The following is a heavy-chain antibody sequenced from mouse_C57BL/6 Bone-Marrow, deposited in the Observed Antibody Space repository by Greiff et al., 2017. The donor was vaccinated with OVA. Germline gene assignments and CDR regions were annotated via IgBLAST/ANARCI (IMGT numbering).Heavy chain of an antibody. CDR1: GYTFTSYT. V-gene: IGHV1-4*01. J-gene: IGHJ2*01. CDR2: INPSSGYT. CDR3: AISGPDYFDY. D-gene: IGHD3-1*01. Sequence: QVQLQQSGAELARPGASVKMSCKASGYTFTSYTMHWVKQRPGQGLEWIGYINPSSGYTKYNQKFKDKATLTADKSSSTAYMQLSSLTSEDSAVYYCAISGPDYFDYWGQGTTLTVSS.